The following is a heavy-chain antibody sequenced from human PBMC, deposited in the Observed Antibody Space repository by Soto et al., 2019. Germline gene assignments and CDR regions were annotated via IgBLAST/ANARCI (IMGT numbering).Heavy chain of an antibody. V-gene: IGHV3-74*01. Sequence: LRLSCAASGFTFSNYWMHWVRQAPGKGLVWVSRINSDGTRTNYADSVKGRFTISRDNAENTLYLQMNSLTAEDTAVYYCARVAVGYYYMDVWGKGTTVTVSS. CDR3: ARVAVGYYYMDV. CDR1: GFTFSNYW. J-gene: IGHJ6*03. CDR2: INSDGTRT.